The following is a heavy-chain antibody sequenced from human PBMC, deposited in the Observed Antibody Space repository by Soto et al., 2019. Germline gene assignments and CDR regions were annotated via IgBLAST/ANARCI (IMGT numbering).Heavy chain of an antibody. CDR3: SSRVKGDFDV. J-gene: IGHJ6*01. CDR1: GDTSTSHY. V-gene: IGHV1-46*03. D-gene: IGHD3-3*01. CDR2: IHPSGGGT. Sequence: QVQLVQSGAEVMKPGASVKVSCKASGDTSTSHYIHWVRQAPGQGPEWMGRIHPSGGGTTYGHDFQGRLVMTRDTSTSTVYMDLSSLPSEDTAVYYCSSRVKGDFDVWGQGTTVIVS.